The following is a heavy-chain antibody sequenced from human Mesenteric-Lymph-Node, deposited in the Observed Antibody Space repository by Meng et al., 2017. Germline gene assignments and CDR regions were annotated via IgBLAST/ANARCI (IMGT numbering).Heavy chain of an antibody. Sequence: GESLKISCAASGFTFSSYDMHWVRQATGKGLEWVSAIGTAGDTYYPGSVKGRFTISRENAKNSLYLQMNSLRAGDTAVYYCTRGRGLRYSSRSPLGQFDYWGQGTLVTVSS. D-gene: IGHD6-13*01. V-gene: IGHV3-13*01. CDR2: IGTAGDT. CDR3: TRGRGLRYSSRSPLGQFDY. J-gene: IGHJ4*02. CDR1: GFTFSSYD.